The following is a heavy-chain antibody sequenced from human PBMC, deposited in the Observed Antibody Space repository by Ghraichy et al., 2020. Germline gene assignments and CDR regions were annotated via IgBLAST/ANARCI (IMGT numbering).Heavy chain of an antibody. V-gene: IGHV3-74*01. J-gene: IGHJ4*02. Sequence: LSLTCAASGFTFSNYWMHWVRQAPGKGLVWVSRINSDERNTSYADSVKGRFTISRDNAKNTLYLQMNSLRAEDTAVYYCARGASNQQGSTTDYWGQGTLVAVSS. CDR3: ARGASNQQGSTTDY. CDR1: GFTFSNYW. CDR2: INSDERNT. D-gene: IGHD1-14*01.